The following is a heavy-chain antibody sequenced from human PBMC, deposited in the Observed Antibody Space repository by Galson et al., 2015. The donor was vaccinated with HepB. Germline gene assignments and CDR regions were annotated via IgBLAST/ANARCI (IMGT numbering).Heavy chain of an antibody. Sequence: ETLSLTCAVYGGSFSGYSWSWIRQPPRKGLEWIGEINHSGSTNYNPSLKSRVTISVDTSKSQFSLKLSSVTVADTAVYYCAGGPYCSGGSCQDYWGQGTLVTVSS. CDR1: GGSFSGYS. CDR2: INHSGST. CDR3: AGGPYCSGGSCQDY. V-gene: IGHV4-34*01. J-gene: IGHJ4*02. D-gene: IGHD2-15*01.